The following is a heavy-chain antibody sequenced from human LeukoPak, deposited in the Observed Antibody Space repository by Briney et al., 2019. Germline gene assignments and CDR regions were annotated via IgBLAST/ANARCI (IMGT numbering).Heavy chain of an antibody. CDR1: GGSFSGYY. CDR3: ARGGYCSSTSCPYYGLDV. Sequence: SETLSLTCAVYGGSFSGYYWSWIRQPPGKGLEWIGEINHSGSTNYNPSLKSRVTISVDTSKNQFSLKLSSVTAADTAVYYCARGGYCSSTSCPYYGLDVWGQGTTVTASS. V-gene: IGHV4-34*01. J-gene: IGHJ6*02. D-gene: IGHD2-2*01. CDR2: INHSGST.